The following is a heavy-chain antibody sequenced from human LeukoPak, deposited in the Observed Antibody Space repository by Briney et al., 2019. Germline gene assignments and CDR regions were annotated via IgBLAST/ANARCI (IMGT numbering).Heavy chain of an antibody. Sequence: GASVTVSCKVSGYTLTELSMHWVRQAPGKGLEWMGGFDPEDGETIYAQKFQGRVTMTEDTSTDTAYMELSSLRSEDTAVYYCATGPLRYFDWRYWGQGTLVTVSS. CDR3: ATGPLRYFDWRY. CDR2: FDPEDGET. D-gene: IGHD3-9*01. V-gene: IGHV1-24*01. J-gene: IGHJ4*02. CDR1: GYTLTELS.